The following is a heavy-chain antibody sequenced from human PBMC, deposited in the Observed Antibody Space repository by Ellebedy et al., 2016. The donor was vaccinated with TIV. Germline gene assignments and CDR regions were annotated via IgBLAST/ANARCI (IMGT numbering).Heavy chain of an antibody. Sequence: PGGSLRLSCAASGFTFSSYAMSWVRQAPGKGLEWVSAISGSGDSPHYADSVKGRFTISRDISKNTLYLQMNNLRAEDTAVYYCARDKGYSFDYWGQGTLVTVSS. D-gene: IGHD2-15*01. J-gene: IGHJ4*02. CDR2: ISGSGDSP. CDR3: ARDKGYSFDY. V-gene: IGHV3-23*01. CDR1: GFTFSSYA.